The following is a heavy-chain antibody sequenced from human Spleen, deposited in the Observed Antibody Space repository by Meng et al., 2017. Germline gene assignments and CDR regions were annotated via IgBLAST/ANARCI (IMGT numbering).Heavy chain of an antibody. Sequence: GSLRLFCTVSGGSISNYYWSWIRQPPGKGLELIGYVYHSGSTNYNPSLKSRVTISVDTSNNQFSLKVRSVTAADTAVYFCARDSAADGFDSWGQGALVTVSS. J-gene: IGHJ4*02. CDR3: ARDSAADGFDS. CDR1: GGSISNYY. V-gene: IGHV4-59*01. D-gene: IGHD6-13*01. CDR2: VYHSGST.